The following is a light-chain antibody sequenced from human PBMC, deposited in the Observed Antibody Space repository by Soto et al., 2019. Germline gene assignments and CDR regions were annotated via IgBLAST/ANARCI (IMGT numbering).Light chain of an antibody. Sequence: DIQITQSPSSLSASVGDRVTITCRASQGISNYLAWYQQKPGKVPKLLIYAAFTLQSGVPSRFSGSGSGTDFTLTISSLQPEDVATYYCQKYNSAPPLTFGGGTKVEIK. CDR1: QGISNY. V-gene: IGKV1-27*01. J-gene: IGKJ4*01. CDR2: AAF. CDR3: QKYNSAPPLT.